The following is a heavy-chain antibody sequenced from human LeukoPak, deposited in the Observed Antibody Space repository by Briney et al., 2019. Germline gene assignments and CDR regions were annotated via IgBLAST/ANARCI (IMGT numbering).Heavy chain of an antibody. J-gene: IGHJ4*02. Sequence: ASVKVSCKASGYTSTGYYMHWVRQAPGQGLEWMGWINPNSGGTNYAQKFQGRVTMTRDTSISTAYMELSRLRSDDTAVYYCARDATSGSYFYYFDYWGQGTLVTVSS. CDR2: INPNSGGT. CDR1: GYTSTGYY. CDR3: ARDATSGSYFYYFDY. V-gene: IGHV1-2*02. D-gene: IGHD1-26*01.